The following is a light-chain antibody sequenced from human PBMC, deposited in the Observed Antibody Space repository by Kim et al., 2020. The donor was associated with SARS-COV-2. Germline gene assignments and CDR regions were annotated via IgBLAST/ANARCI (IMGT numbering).Light chain of an antibody. Sequence: SASVGDRVTITCRASQSISDWFAWYQQKPGKAPNLLIYKASSLESGVPSRFSASGSGTEFTLTINSLQPDDFATYYCQHYIRYPYTFGQGTKLEI. CDR1: QSISDW. J-gene: IGKJ2*01. CDR2: KAS. V-gene: IGKV1-5*03. CDR3: QHYIRYPYT.